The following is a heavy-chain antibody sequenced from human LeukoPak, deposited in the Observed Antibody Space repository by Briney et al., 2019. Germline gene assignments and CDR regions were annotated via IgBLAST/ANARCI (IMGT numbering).Heavy chain of an antibody. Sequence: SETLSLTCAVYGGSFSGYYWSWIRQPPGKGLEWIGEINHSGSINYNPSLKSRVTISVDTSKNQFSLKLSSVTAADTAVYYCARGRPYYDFWSGYYHGGFDYWGQGTLVTVSS. CDR2: INHSGSI. CDR3: ARGRPYYDFWSGYYHGGFDY. CDR1: GGSFSGYY. V-gene: IGHV4-34*01. J-gene: IGHJ4*02. D-gene: IGHD3-3*01.